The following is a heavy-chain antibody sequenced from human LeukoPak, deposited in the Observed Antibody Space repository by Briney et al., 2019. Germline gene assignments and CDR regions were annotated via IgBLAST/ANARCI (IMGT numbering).Heavy chain of an antibody. CDR1: GFTFSTYF. CDR2: INQDGTEK. Sequence: PGGSLRLSCAASGFTFSTYFLTWVRQAPGKGLEWVANINQDGTEKQYVDSVKGRFTISRDNAKNSLYLQMNSLRAEDTAVYYCVRDRAVAGLLDYWGQGTLVTVSS. D-gene: IGHD6-19*01. V-gene: IGHV3-7*01. CDR3: VRDRAVAGLLDY. J-gene: IGHJ4*02.